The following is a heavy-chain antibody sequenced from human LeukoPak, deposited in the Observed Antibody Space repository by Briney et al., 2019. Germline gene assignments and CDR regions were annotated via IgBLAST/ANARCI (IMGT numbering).Heavy chain of an antibody. Sequence: GESLKISCKGSGYSFTNYWIAWVRQIHGKGLEWIGIIYPGDSDPRYGTPFRGQVTISAEKSSSTAYLQWRSLKAADTAMFYCARSIDRSCVDAFDIWGQGTMVTVSS. CDR2: IYPGDSDP. D-gene: IGHD3-22*01. CDR1: GYSFTNYW. J-gene: IGHJ3*02. CDR3: ARSIDRSCVDAFDI. V-gene: IGHV5-51*01.